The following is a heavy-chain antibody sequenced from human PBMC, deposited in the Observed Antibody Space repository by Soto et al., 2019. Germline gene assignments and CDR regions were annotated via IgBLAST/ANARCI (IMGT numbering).Heavy chain of an antibody. V-gene: IGHV4-34*01. J-gene: IGHJ4*02. CDR2: INHSGST. Sequence: QVQLQQWGAGLLKPSETLSLTCAVYGGSFSGYYWSWIRQPPGKGLEWIGEINHSGSTNYNPSLKSRVTISVDTSKNQFSLKLSSVTAADTAVYYCARGGGPDAFVPFDYWGQGTLVTVSS. CDR1: GGSFSGYY. CDR3: ARGGGPDAFVPFDY. D-gene: IGHD2-2*01.